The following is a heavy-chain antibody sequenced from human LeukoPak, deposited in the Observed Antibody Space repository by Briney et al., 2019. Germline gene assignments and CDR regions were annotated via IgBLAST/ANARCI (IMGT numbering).Heavy chain of an antibody. CDR3: ARGPGRTGSYYETNV. CDR1: GGSISSSSYY. CDR2: IYYTGST. Sequence: SETLSLTCTVSGGSISSSSYYWTWIRQPPGKGLEWIAYIYYTGSTNYNPSLKSRVTISIDTSKNQFSLTLSSVTAADSAVYYCARGPGRTGSYYETNVWGQGTLVTVSS. D-gene: IGHD2-8*02. V-gene: IGHV4-61*01. J-gene: IGHJ4*02.